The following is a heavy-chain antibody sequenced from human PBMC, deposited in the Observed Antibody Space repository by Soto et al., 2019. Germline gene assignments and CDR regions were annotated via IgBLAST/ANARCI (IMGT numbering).Heavy chain of an antibody. CDR2: IIPIFGTA. V-gene: IGHV1-69*12. CDR1: GGTFSSYA. CDR3: ARGGTYGGNSEYFDY. J-gene: IGHJ4*02. D-gene: IGHD4-17*01. Sequence: QVQLVQSGAEVKKPGSSVKVSCKASGGTFSSYAISWVRQAPGQGLEWMGGIIPIFGTANYAQKFQGRVTITADESMSTAYMALSSLRSEDTAVYYCARGGTYGGNSEYFDYWGQGTLVTVST.